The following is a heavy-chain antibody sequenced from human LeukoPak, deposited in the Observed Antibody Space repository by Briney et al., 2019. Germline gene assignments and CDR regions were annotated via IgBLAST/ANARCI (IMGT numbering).Heavy chain of an antibody. Sequence: GGSLRLSCVGSGFIFSDYYMSWIRRAPGKGLEWISYISSGGGTIYYGDSVKGRFTISRDNAKNSMYLQMDSLRAEDTAVYYCAKAGHRAYCGGDCYSPYFDYWGQGTLVTVSS. CDR3: AKAGHRAYCGGDCYSPYFDY. V-gene: IGHV3-11*01. J-gene: IGHJ4*02. CDR1: GFIFSDYY. CDR2: ISSGGGTI. D-gene: IGHD2-21*02.